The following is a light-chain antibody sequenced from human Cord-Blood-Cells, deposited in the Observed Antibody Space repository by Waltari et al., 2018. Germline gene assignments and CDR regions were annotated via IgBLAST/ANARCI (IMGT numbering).Light chain of an antibody. V-gene: IGLV2-14*01. CDR2: DVS. Sequence: QSALTQPASVSGSPGQSITISCAGTSRDLGSYNYVFWYQQHPGKSPKLMIYDVSNRPSGVSNRFSGSKSGNTASLTISGLQAEDEADYYCSSYTSSSTVVFGGGTKLTVL. CDR3: SSYTSSSTVV. CDR1: SRDLGSYNY. J-gene: IGLJ2*01.